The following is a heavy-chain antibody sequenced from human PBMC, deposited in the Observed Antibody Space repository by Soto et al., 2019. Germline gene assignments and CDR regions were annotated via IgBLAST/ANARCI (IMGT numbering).Heavy chain of an antibody. CDR1: GYIFTNFY. J-gene: IGHJ4*02. Sequence: QVQLVQPGAEVKKPGASVKFSCKASGYIFTNFYIHWVRQAPGQGLEWIGIIIPNGGSTNYAQNFQGRVTMTRDTSTSTVYMDLSSLRSEDTAVYYCTRGLASGDYWGQGTLITVSS. CDR2: IIPNGGST. D-gene: IGHD6-6*01. CDR3: TRGLASGDY. V-gene: IGHV1-46*03.